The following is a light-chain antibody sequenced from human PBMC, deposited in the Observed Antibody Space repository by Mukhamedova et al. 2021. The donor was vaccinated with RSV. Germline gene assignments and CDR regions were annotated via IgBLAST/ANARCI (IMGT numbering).Light chain of an antibody. V-gene: IGLV1-40*01. CDR2: DNT. CDR3: QSYDFSLSGIVV. J-gene: IGLJ2*01. CDR1: GAGYD. Sequence: GAGYDVHWYQHLPGTAPKLIIYDNTNRPSGVPDRFSGSKSGTSASLTITGLQAEDEGDYYCQSYDFSLSGIVVFGGGTTLAVL.